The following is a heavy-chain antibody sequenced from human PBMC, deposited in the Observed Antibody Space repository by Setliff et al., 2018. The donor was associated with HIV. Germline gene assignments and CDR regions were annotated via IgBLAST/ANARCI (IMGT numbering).Heavy chain of an antibody. J-gene: IGHJ4*02. CDR2: IYTSGST. CDR3: ARGGSGSPLDY. CDR1: GGSISSGSYY. Sequence: PSETLSLTCTVSGGSISSGSYYWSWIRQPAGKGLEWIGRIYTSGSTNYHPSLKSRVTISVDTSKNQFSLKLSSVTAADTAVYYCARGGSGSPLDYWGQGTLVT. D-gene: IGHD1-26*01. V-gene: IGHV4-61*02.